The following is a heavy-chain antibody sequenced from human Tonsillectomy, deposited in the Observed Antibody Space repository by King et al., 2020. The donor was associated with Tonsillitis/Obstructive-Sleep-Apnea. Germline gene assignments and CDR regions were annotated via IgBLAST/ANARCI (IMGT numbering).Heavy chain of an antibody. J-gene: IGHJ4*02. CDR2: ISSSGSTV. CDR3: ATLPPAGSTLYSVYFDY. CDR1: GFSLSSYE. D-gene: IGHD2-2*01. V-gene: IGHV3-48*03. Sequence: VQLVQSGGGLVQPGGSLRLSCAASGFSLSSYEMKWVRQAPGKGLEWVSYISSSGSTVYYADSVKGRFTISRDNAKNSLSLQMNSLRAEDTAVYYCATLPPAGSTLYSVYFDYWGQGTLVTVSS.